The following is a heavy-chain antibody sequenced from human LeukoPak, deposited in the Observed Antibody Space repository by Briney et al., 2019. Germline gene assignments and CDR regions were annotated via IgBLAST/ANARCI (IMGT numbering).Heavy chain of an antibody. CDR2: INHSGST. D-gene: IGHD5-24*01. CDR1: VGSFSGYY. Sequence: SETLSLTCAVYVGSFSGYYWSWIRQSPGKGLEWIGEINHSGSTNYHPSLKSRVTISADTPKNQFSLKLRSVTAADTAVYYCARGGQEGYNYPYFDSWDQGTLVTVSS. J-gene: IGHJ4*02. V-gene: IGHV4-34*01. CDR3: ARGGQEGYNYPYFDS.